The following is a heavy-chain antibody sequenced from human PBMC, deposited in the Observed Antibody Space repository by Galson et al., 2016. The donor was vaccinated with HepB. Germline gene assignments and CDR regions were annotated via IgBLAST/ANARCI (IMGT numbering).Heavy chain of an antibody. CDR2: IYHTGST. CDR1: GDSISANW. V-gene: IGHV4-4*02. CDR3: ARHITVSGTRGFDY. J-gene: IGHJ4*02. D-gene: IGHD2-8*01. Sequence: SETLSLTCTVSGDSISANWWSWVRRPPAKGLEWIGEIYHTGSTYYNPSLNSRVSISIDESKNQLSLRLTSVTAADTAVYYCARHITVSGTRGFDYWGQGILVTVSS.